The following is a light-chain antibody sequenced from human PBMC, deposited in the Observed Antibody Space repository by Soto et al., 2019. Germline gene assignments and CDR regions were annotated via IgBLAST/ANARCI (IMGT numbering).Light chain of an antibody. CDR3: HQRQSWPRT. V-gene: IGKV1-5*01. CDR1: QSIGTW. J-gene: IGKJ1*01. CDR2: EAS. Sequence: DIQMTQSPSTLSASVGDRVTITCRASQSIGTWLAWYQQKAGKAPNLLIYEASSLQSGVPSRFSGSGSGTDFTLTISDVQPEDFALYYCHQRQSWPRTFGQGTKVDIK.